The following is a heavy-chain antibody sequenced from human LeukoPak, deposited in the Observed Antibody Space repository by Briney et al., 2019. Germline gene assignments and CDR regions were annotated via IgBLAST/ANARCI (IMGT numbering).Heavy chain of an antibody. V-gene: IGHV3-23*01. D-gene: IGHD2-21*02. CDR2: ISSKGELT. CDR3: AKGFRAYCGGDCYSDAFDI. Sequence: PGGSLRLSCAASGFTFSIYAMSWVRQAPGKGLEWVSSISSKGELTFYADSVKGRFTISRDNSESTLYLQMNILRAEDTAIYYCAKGFRAYCGGDCYSDAFDIWGQGTMVTVSS. CDR1: GFTFSIYA. J-gene: IGHJ3*02.